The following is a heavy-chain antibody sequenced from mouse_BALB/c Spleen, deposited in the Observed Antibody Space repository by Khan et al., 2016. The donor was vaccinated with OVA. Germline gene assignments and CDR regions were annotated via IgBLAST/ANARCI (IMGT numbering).Heavy chain of an antibody. CDR3: ARPGLRRGAWFAY. D-gene: IGHD2-2*01. Sequence: VELVESGPELVRPGVSVKISCKGSGYTFTDYAMHWVKQSHAKSLEWIGVISTYSGNTNYNQKFKGKATMTVDKSSSTAYMELARLTSEDSAIYYCARPGLRRGAWFAYWGQGTLVTVSA. CDR1: GYTFTDYA. V-gene: IGHV1S137*01. J-gene: IGHJ3*01. CDR2: ISTYSGNT.